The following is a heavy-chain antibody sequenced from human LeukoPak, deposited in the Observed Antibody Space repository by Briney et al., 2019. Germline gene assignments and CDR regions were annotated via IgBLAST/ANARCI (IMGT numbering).Heavy chain of an antibody. Sequence: ASVKVSCKASGGTFSSYAISWVRQARGQGLGWMGRIIPILHITNYAQKFQGRVTITADKSTRTAYMELSSLRSEDTAVYYCARDLDAFDIWGQGTMVTVSS. J-gene: IGHJ3*02. V-gene: IGHV1-69*04. CDR1: GGTFSSYA. CDR3: ARDLDAFDI. CDR2: IIPILHIT.